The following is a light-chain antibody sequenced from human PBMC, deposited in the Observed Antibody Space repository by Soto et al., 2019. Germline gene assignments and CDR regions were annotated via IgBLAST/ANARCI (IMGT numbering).Light chain of an antibody. Sequence: IVLTQSPGTLSLSPGERATLSCRASQSVSSIYLAWYQQKSGQAPRLLMYGVSSRATGVPDRFSGSGSGTDFTLTISRLEPEDFAVYYCQHYGSSSFTFGQGTKLEIK. V-gene: IGKV3-20*01. CDR1: QSVSSIY. CDR2: GVS. J-gene: IGKJ2*01. CDR3: QHYGSSSFT.